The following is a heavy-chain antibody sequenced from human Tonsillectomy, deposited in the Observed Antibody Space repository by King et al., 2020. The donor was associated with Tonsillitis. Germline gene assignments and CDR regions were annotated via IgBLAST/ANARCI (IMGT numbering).Heavy chain of an antibody. V-gene: IGHV3-23*04. CDR2: INRSGGST. J-gene: IGHJ3*02. CDR3: AIRTYYYNSGGAIDI. CDR1: GLTFTNYA. D-gene: IGHD3-10*01. Sequence: QLVQSGGGLVRPGGSLRLSCAASGLTFTNYAMGWVRQAPERGLQWVSTINRSGGSTYYADSVKGRFTVSRDNSENTLYLQMNGLRAEDTAVYYCAIRTYYYNSGGAIDIWGQGTVVTVSS.